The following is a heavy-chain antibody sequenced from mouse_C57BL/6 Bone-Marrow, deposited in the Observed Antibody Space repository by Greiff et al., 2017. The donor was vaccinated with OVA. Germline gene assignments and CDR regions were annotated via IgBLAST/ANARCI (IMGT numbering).Heavy chain of an antibody. CDR1: GFTFSDYG. J-gene: IGHJ3*01. CDR2: ISSGSSTI. V-gene: IGHV5-17*01. Sequence: DVHLVESGGGLVKPGGSLKLSCAASGFTFSDYGMHWVRQAPEKGLEWVAYISSGSSTIYYADTVKGRFTIYRDNAKNTLFLQMTSLRSEDTAMYYCARRVTGKGGWFAYWGQGTLVTVSA. D-gene: IGHD4-1*01. CDR3: ARRVTGKGGWFAY.